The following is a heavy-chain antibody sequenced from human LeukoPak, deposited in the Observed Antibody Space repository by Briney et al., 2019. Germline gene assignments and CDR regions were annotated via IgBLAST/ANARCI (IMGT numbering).Heavy chain of an antibody. CDR1: GGSISSYY. V-gene: IGHV4-59*01. J-gene: IGHJ5*02. D-gene: IGHD6-13*01. Sequence: SETLSLTCTVSGGSISSYYWSWIRQPPGKGLEWIGYIYYSGSTNYNPSLKSRVTISVDTSKNQFSLKLSSVTAADTAVYYCARELSSSWYSPKNWFYPWGQGTLVTVSS. CDR3: ARELSSSWYSPKNWFYP. CDR2: IYYSGST.